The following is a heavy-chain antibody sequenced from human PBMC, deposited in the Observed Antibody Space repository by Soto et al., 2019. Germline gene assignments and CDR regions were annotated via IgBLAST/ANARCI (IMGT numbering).Heavy chain of an antibody. Sequence: GGSLRLSCSASGFAFSSYAMHWVRQTPGKGLEYVSAISPQGGSTYYADSVKGRFTISRDDSKNTVYLQMSSLRPDDTAVYYCVNMMIARGAFDFCGQGTMVTFYS. CDR3: VNMMIARGAFDF. CDR1: GFAFSSYA. CDR2: ISPQGGST. J-gene: IGHJ4*02. V-gene: IGHV3-64D*06. D-gene: IGHD2-21*01.